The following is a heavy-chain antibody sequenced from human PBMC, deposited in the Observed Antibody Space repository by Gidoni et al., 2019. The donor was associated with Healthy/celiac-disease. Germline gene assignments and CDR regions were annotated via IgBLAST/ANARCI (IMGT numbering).Heavy chain of an antibody. D-gene: IGHD3-10*01. CDR2: IAYDGSNK. Sequence: QVQLVESGGGVVQPGRSLRLSCAASGFTFSSYGMHWVRQAPGQGLEWVAVIAYDGSNKYYADSVKGRFTISRDNSKNTLYLQMNSLRAEDTAVYYCAKAYGSGPLVDYWGQGTLVTVSS. V-gene: IGHV3-30*18. CDR1: GFTFSSYG. J-gene: IGHJ4*02. CDR3: AKAYGSGPLVDY.